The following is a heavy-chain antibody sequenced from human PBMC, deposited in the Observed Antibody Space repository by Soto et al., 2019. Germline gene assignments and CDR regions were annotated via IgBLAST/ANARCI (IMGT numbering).Heavy chain of an antibody. Sequence: QLQLQESGPGLVKPSETLSLTCSVSGDSIIRSSFYWGWIRQAPGKGLEWIGSVYHSGSSYSTPSLRGRVTMSVDTSKNQVSLKVTDVTAADTAIYYCARHRSSRTGWVDPGGQGTLVTVSS. CDR2: VYHSGSS. D-gene: IGHD2-2*01. CDR3: ARHRSSRTGWVDP. CDR1: GDSIIRSSFY. J-gene: IGHJ5*02. V-gene: IGHV4-39*01.